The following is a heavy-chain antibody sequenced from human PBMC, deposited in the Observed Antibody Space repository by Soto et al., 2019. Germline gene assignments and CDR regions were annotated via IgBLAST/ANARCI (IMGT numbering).Heavy chain of an antibody. Sequence: GGSLRLSCAASGFTFSSYAMSWVRQAPGKGLEWVSAISGSGGSTYYADSVKGRFTISRDNSKNTLYLQMNSLRAEDTAVYYCAKVRPSYTMAPTDAFDIWGQGTMVTVSS. CDR1: GFTFSSYA. V-gene: IGHV3-23*01. CDR2: ISGSGGST. J-gene: IGHJ3*02. D-gene: IGHD3-10*01. CDR3: AKVRPSYTMAPTDAFDI.